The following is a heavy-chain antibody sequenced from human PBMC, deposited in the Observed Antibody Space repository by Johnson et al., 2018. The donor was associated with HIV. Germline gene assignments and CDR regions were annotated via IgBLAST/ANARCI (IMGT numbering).Heavy chain of an antibody. Sequence: QVQLVESGGGLIQPGGSLRLSCAAAGFTFDDYGMSWVRQAPGKGLEWVAVLSYDGSNEYYADSVKGRFTISRDNSKNTLYLQMNSLRAEDTAVYYCAKDHPVVAERTGAFDIWGQGTMVTVSS. V-gene: IGHV3-30*18. D-gene: IGHD2-15*01. CDR3: AKDHPVVAERTGAFDI. CDR1: GFTFDDYG. CDR2: LSYDGSNE. J-gene: IGHJ3*02.